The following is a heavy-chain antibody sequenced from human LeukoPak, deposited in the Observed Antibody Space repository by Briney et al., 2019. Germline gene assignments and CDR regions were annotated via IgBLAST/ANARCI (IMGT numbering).Heavy chain of an antibody. Sequence: PSETLSLTCAVYGTSFSGYSWSWIRQPPGKGLEWIGEINHSGNTNYNPSLKSRVTISVDTSKDHFSLKLTSVTAADTAVCFCAGRREFTGYDYKEFDYWGQGTLVTVSS. CDR2: INHSGNT. D-gene: IGHD5-12*01. V-gene: IGHV4-34*01. CDR3: AGRREFTGYDYKEFDY. J-gene: IGHJ4*02. CDR1: GTSFSGYS.